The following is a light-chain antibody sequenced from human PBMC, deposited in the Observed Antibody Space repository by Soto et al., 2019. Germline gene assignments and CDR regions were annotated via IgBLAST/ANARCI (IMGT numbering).Light chain of an antibody. J-gene: IGKJ1*01. CDR2: GAS. V-gene: IGKV3-15*01. CDR3: QQSYSTPPWT. CDR1: QSVSSN. Sequence: EVVMTQSPATLSVSLGDRATLSCRASQSVSSNLAWYQQKPGQAPRLLIYGASTRATGIPARFSGSGSGTEFTLTISSLQPDDFATYFCQQSYSTPPWTFGQGTKVDIK.